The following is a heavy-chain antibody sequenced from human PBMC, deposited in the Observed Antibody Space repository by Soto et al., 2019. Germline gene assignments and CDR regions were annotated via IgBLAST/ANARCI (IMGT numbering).Heavy chain of an antibody. J-gene: IGHJ3*02. CDR2: IYYSGST. CDR1: GGSISSYY. V-gene: IGHV4-59*08. CDR3: ARRYGSFFDI. D-gene: IGHD3-10*01. Sequence: XXTLSLTFTVSGGSISSYYWGWIRQPPGKGLEWIGYIYYSGSTNYNPSLKSRVTISVDTSKNQFSLKLRSVTAADTAVYYCARRYGSFFDIWGQGTMVTVSS.